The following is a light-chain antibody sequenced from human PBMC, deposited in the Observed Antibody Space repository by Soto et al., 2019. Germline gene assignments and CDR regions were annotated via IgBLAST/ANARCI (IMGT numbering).Light chain of an antibody. CDR1: QSVSSN. J-gene: IGKJ1*01. V-gene: IGKV3-20*01. CDR3: QHYGSSPGT. CDR2: GAS. Sequence: VMTQSPATLSVSPGERATLSCRASQSVSSNLAWYQQKPGQAPRLLIYGASSRATGIPDRFSGSGSGTDFTLTISRLEPEDFAVYYCQHYGSSPGTFGQGTKVDIK.